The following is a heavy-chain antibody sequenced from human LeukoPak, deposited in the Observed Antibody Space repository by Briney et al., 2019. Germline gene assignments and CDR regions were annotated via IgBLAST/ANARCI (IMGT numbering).Heavy chain of an antibody. J-gene: IGHJ4*02. V-gene: IGHV4-59*12. CDR3: ARTMWELPYYFDY. D-gene: IGHD1-26*01. CDR1: GGSISSYY. CDR2: IYYSGST. Sequence: SETLSLTCTVSGGSISSYYWSWIRQPPGKGLEWIGYIYYSGSTNYNPSLKSRVTISVDTSKNQFSLKLSSVTAADTAVYYCARTMWELPYYFDYWGQGTLVTVSS.